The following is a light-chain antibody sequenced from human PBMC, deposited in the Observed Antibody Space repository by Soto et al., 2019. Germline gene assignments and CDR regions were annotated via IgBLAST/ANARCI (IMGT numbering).Light chain of an antibody. Sequence: QSVLTQPASVSGSPGQSITISCTGTSSDVGSYNLVSWYQQHPGKAPKLMIYEVSKRPSGVSNRFSGSKSGNTASLTISGLQAEDGADYYCCSYAGSSTAFGGGTKVTVL. CDR3: CSYAGSSTA. CDR2: EVS. J-gene: IGLJ3*02. CDR1: SSDVGSYNL. V-gene: IGLV2-23*02.